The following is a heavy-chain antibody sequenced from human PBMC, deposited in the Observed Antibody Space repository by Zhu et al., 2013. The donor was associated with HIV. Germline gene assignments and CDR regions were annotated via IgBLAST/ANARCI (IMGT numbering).Heavy chain of an antibody. V-gene: IGHV1-24*01. CDR2: FDPEDGET. Sequence: QVQLVQSGAEVKKPGASVKVSCKVSGYTLTELSMHWVRQAPGKGLEWMGGFDPEDGETIYAQKFQGRVTMTEDTSTDTAYMELSSLRSEDTAVYYCATGSPSMVRGAHLPDPYYYGMDVVGPRDHGHRLL. CDR1: GYTLTELS. J-gene: IGHJ6*02. CDR3: ATGSPSMVRGAHLPDPYYYGMDV. D-gene: IGHD3-10*01.